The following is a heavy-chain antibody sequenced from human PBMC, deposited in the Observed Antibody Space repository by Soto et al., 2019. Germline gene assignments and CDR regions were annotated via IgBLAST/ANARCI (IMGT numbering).Heavy chain of an antibody. D-gene: IGHD3-3*01. V-gene: IGHV3-21*01. CDR1: GFTFSSYS. Sequence: GGSLRLSCAASGFTFSSYSMNWVRQAPGKGLERVSSISSSSSYIYYADSVKGRFTISRDNAKNSLYLQMNSLRAEDTAVYYCARARNYDFWSGTRDAFDIWGQGTMVTVSS. CDR3: ARARNYDFWSGTRDAFDI. J-gene: IGHJ3*02. CDR2: ISSSSSYI.